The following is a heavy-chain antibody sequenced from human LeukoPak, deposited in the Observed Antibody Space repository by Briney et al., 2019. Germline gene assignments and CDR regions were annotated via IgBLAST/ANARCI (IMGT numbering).Heavy chain of an antibody. CDR1: GGTFSSYA. CDR3: ARGIAAPPDYYYYYMDV. Sequence: GASVTVSCKASGGTFSSYAISWVRQAPGQGLEWMGGIIPIFGTANYAQKFQGRVTITTDGSTSTAYMELSSLRSEDTAVYYCARGIAAPPDYYYYYMDVWGKGTTVTVSS. V-gene: IGHV1-69*05. J-gene: IGHJ6*03. CDR2: IIPIFGTA. D-gene: IGHD6-6*01.